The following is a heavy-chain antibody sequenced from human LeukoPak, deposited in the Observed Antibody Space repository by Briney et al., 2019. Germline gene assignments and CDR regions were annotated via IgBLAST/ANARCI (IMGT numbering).Heavy chain of an antibody. D-gene: IGHD5-24*01. CDR2: IGSSGGST. V-gene: IGHV3-23*01. Sequence: PGRSLRLSCAASGFTFSNYAMNWVRQAPGKGLEWVSTIGSSGGSTYYADSVKGRFTISRDNSKNTLYLQMNSLRAEDTAVYYCAKVFRDGYNYPFDYWGQGTLVTVSS. J-gene: IGHJ4*02. CDR1: GFTFSNYA. CDR3: AKVFRDGYNYPFDY.